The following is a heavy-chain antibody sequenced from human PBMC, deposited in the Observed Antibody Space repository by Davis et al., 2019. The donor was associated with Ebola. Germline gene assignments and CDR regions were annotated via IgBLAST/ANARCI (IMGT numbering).Heavy chain of an antibody. CDR1: GFTVSSNY. Sequence: GGSLRLSCAASGFTVSSNYMSWVRQAPGKGLEWVSAISGSVGSTYYADSVKGRFTIFRDNSQNTLYLHMNSLRADDTALYHCARVGRYYYYGMDVWGQGTTVTVSS. D-gene: IGHD3-16*01. CDR3: ARVGRYYYYGMDV. J-gene: IGHJ6*02. V-gene: IGHV3-23*01. CDR2: ISGSVGST.